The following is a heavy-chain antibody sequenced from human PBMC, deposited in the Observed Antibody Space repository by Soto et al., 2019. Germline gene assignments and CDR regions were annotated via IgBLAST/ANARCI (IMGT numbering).Heavy chain of an antibody. CDR3: ARWGGDSSGWTIGYDYQFYGMDV. CDR1: GYTFTSYG. D-gene: IGHD6-19*01. J-gene: IGHJ6*02. V-gene: IGHV1-18*01. CDR2: ISIYNGNT. Sequence: QVQLAQSGAEVKKPGASVKVSCKASGYTFTSYGITWVRQAPGQGLEWMGWISIYNGNTNHAQKFQGRITMTTDTATRPAYMELRNLRSADTAVYYCARWGGDSSGWTIGYDYQFYGMDVWGQGTTVIVSS.